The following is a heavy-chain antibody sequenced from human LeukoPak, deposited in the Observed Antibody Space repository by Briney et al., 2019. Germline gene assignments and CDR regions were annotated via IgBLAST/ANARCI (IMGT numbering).Heavy chain of an antibody. CDR2: MNGDGSST. V-gene: IGHV3-74*01. CDR3: ARGSDRAAAVKIYDSEF. J-gene: IGHJ4*02. CDR1: GLTFSNYW. D-gene: IGHD6-13*01. Sequence: GGSLRLSCEASGLTFSNYWMHWVRQAPGQGVQWVCGMNGDGSSTTYADPVKGRFTISGDNAKNTLYLQMNSLRVEDTAVYYCARGSDRAAAVKIYDSEFWGRGTLVTVSS.